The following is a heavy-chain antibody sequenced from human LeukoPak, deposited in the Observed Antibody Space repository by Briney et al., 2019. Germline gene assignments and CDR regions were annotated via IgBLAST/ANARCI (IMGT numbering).Heavy chain of an antibody. Sequence: ASVKVSCKASGYTFTSYGISWVRQAPGQGLEWMGWISAYNGNTNYAQKLQGRVTMTTDTSTSTAYMELSSLRSEDTAVYYCARARAETGPEYYYYYYMDVWGKGTTVTVSS. CDR1: GYTFTSYG. J-gene: IGHJ6*03. V-gene: IGHV1-18*01. CDR2: ISAYNGNT. D-gene: IGHD1-14*01. CDR3: ARARAETGPEYYYYYYMDV.